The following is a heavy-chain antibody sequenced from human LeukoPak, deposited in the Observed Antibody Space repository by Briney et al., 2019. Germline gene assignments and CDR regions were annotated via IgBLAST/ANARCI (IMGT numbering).Heavy chain of an antibody. D-gene: IGHD6-19*01. CDR1: GGSISGYY. V-gene: IGHV4-59*01. J-gene: IGHJ4*02. Sequence: SETLSLTCTVSGGSISGYYWSWIRQPPGKGLEWIGYIYYSGRTNYNPSLKSRVTMSVDTSKNQFSLRLSSVTAADTAVYYCAGEGYSSGWYKTDYWGQGTLVTVSS. CDR2: IYYSGRT. CDR3: AGEGYSSGWYKTDY.